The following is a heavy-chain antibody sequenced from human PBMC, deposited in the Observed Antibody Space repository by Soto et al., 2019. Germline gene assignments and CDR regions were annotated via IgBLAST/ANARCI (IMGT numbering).Heavy chain of an antibody. CDR2: IYYSGRT. V-gene: IGHV4-39*01. D-gene: IGHD6-19*01. CDR3: ARHLAVATDRSIDY. J-gene: IGHJ4*02. Sequence: LSETLSLTCTVSGDSISSSTSYWSWIRQPPGKGLEWIGNIYYSGRTYYNPSLKSRVTISVDTSKNQFSLKLSSVTAADTAVYFCARHLAVATDRSIDYWGQGTLVTVSS. CDR1: GDSISSSTSY.